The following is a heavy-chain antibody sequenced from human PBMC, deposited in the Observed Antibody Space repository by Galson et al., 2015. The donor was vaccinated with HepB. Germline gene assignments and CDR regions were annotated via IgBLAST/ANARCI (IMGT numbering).Heavy chain of an antibody. Sequence: SVKVSCKASGGTFSSYAISWVRQAPGQGLEWMGRIIPILGIANYAQKFQGRVTVTADKSTSTAYMELSSLRSEDTAVYYCARGSITMVRGVIITYSYYYGMDVWGQGTTVTVSS. CDR3: ARGSITMVRGVIITYSYYYGMDV. CDR1: GGTFSSYA. V-gene: IGHV1-69*04. D-gene: IGHD3-10*01. J-gene: IGHJ6*02. CDR2: IIPILGIA.